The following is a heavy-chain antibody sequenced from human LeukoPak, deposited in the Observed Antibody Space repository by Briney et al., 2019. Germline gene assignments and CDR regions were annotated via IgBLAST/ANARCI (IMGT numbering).Heavy chain of an antibody. D-gene: IGHD1-14*01. J-gene: IGHJ5*02. Sequence: GASLKICCKGSGYSLTIYWICWVRQVPGKCLEWMGIIYPADSQTHYTPPFQGQVTISVDRSTSTAYLQWSSLKASDTAVYYCAWRKYFSTWFEPWGQGTLVTVSS. CDR1: GYSLTIYW. CDR3: AWRKYFSTWFEP. CDR2: IYPADSQT. V-gene: IGHV5-51*01.